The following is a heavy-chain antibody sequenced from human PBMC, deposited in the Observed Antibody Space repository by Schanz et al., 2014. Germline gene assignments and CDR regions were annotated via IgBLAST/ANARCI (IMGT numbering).Heavy chain of an antibody. J-gene: IGHJ4*02. CDR3: VRDYNWGFDN. CDR1: GFTFSDHH. D-gene: IGHD7-27*01. Sequence: VQVVESGGGMVQPGGSLRLSCAASGFTFSDHHMDWVRQAPGKGLEWVAVIWYDGNNKFYADSVKGRFIISRDNSKNTLDLQMNSLRDEDTAIYYCVRDYNWGFDNWGQGTLVTVSS. V-gene: IGHV3-33*08. CDR2: IWYDGNNK.